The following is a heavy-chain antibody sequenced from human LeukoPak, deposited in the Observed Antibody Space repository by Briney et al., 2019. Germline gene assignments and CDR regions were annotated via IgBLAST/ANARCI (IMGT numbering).Heavy chain of an antibody. J-gene: IGHJ4*02. CDR2: IYYSGST. CDR1: GGSISSGDYY. Sequence: SQTLSLTCTVSGGSISSGDYYWSWIRQPPGKGLEWIGYIYYSGSTYYNPSLKSRVTISVDTSKNQFSLKLSSVTAADTAVYYCAREEKRYCSSTSCYTRWGQGTLVTVSS. D-gene: IGHD2-2*02. CDR3: AREEKRYCSSTSCYTR. V-gene: IGHV4-30-4*01.